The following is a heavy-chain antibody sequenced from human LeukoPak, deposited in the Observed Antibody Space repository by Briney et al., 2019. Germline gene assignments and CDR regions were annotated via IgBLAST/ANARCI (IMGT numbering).Heavy chain of an antibody. CDR3: ARDLRETGHRD. Sequence: GGSLRLSCAASGFNFNSNQMSWVRQAPGKGLEWVSVMYSGGNTYYIDSVKGRFTISRDNSKNTLSLQMNSLRVEDTGVYYCARDLRETGHRDWGQGTLVIVSS. J-gene: IGHJ4*02. D-gene: IGHD3-9*01. CDR2: MYSGGNT. V-gene: IGHV3-66*01. CDR1: GFNFNSNQ.